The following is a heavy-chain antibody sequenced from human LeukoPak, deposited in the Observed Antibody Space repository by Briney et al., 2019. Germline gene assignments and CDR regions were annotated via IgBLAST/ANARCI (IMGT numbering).Heavy chain of an antibody. J-gene: IGHJ4*02. CDR3: TREGSGSYYIDY. D-gene: IGHD3-10*01. V-gene: IGHV4-59*01. Sequence: SETLSLTCTVSGGSISSYYWSWIRQPPGKGLEWIGDISYSGSTNYNSSLKSRVTISVDTSKNQFSLKLSSVTAADTAMYYCTREGSGSYYIDYGGQGTLVTVSS. CDR2: ISYSGST. CDR1: GGSISSYY.